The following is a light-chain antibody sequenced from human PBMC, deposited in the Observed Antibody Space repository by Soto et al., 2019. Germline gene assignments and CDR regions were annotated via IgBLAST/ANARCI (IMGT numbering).Light chain of an antibody. V-gene: IGLV2-14*01. CDR1: SGDVGDYGY. J-gene: IGLJ1*01. CDR2: EVT. Sequence: QSFLTQPASVSGSPGQSITISCTGSSGDVGDYGYVSWYQQHPGKAPKLIIYEVTKRPSGVSNRFSGSKSGNTASLTISGLQSDDEADYYCTSYTNTSLLRTVFGTGTKVTVL. CDR3: TSYTNTSLLRTV.